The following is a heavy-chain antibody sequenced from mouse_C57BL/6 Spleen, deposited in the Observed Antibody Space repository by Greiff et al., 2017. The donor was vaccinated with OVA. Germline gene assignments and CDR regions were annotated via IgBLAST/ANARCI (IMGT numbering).Heavy chain of an antibody. CDR3: ARWYYDYGPFYFDY. J-gene: IGHJ2*01. Sequence: QVQLQQSGAELVKPGASVKISCKASGYAFSSYWMNWVKQRPGKGLEWIGQIYPGDGDTNYNGKFKGKATLTADKSSSTAYMQLSSLTSEDSAVYFCARWYYDYGPFYFDYWGQGTTLTVSS. D-gene: IGHD2-4*01. CDR2: IYPGDGDT. CDR1: GYAFSSYW. V-gene: IGHV1-80*01.